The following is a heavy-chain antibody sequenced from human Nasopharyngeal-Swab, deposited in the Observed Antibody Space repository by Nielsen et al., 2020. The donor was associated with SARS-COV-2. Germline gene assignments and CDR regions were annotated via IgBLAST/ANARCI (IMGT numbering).Heavy chain of an antibody. CDR1: GFTFSDYY. V-gene: IGHV3-11*01. CDR3: ARFDYVWGSYRYATYYYYGMDV. Sequence: GESLKISCAASGFTFSDYYMSWIRQAPGKGLEWVSYISSSGSTIYYADSVKGRFTISRDNAKNSLYLQMNSLRAEDTAVYYCARFDYVWGSYRYATYYYYGMDVWGQGTTVTVFS. J-gene: IGHJ6*02. CDR2: ISSSGSTI. D-gene: IGHD3-16*02.